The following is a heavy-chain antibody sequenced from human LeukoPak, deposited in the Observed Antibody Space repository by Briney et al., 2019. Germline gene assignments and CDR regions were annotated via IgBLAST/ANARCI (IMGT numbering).Heavy chain of an antibody. V-gene: IGHV4-59*12. CDR1: GGSISSYY. CDR3: AREYYDILTGFIDY. J-gene: IGHJ4*02. CDR2: IYHSGST. D-gene: IGHD3-9*01. Sequence: SETLSLTCTVSGGSISSYYWSWIRQPPGKGLEWIGSIYHSGSTYYNPSLKSRVTISVDTSKNQFSLKLSSVTAADTAVYYCAREYYDILTGFIDYWGQGTLVTVSS.